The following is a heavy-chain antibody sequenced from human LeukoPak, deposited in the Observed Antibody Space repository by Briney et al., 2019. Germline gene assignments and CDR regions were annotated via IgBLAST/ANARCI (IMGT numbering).Heavy chain of an antibody. Sequence: ASVKVSCKASGYTFTSYAMHWVRQAPGQRLEWMGWINAGNGNTKYSQKFQGRVTITRDTSASTAYMELSSLRSEDTAVYYCARAYAFSPLCGDFNFDYWGQGTLVTVSS. J-gene: IGHJ4*02. CDR3: ARAYAFSPLCGDFNFDY. CDR2: INAGNGNT. V-gene: IGHV1-3*01. D-gene: IGHD4-17*01. CDR1: GYTFTSYA.